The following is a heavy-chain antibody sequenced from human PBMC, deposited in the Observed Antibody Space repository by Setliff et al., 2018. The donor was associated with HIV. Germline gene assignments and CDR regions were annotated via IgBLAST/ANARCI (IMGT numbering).Heavy chain of an antibody. CDR1: GFTFGSYA. J-gene: IGHJ4*02. V-gene: IGHV3-23*01. Sequence: GGSLRLSCAPSGFTFGSYAMSWVRQAPGKGLEWVSVISGSGDSTFYADSLKGRFTISRDNSKNTLYLQMNSLRAEDTAVYYCARTIYDYVWGSYHTFDYWGQGTLVTVSS. CDR3: ARTIYDYVWGSYHTFDY. CDR2: ISGSGDST. D-gene: IGHD3-16*02.